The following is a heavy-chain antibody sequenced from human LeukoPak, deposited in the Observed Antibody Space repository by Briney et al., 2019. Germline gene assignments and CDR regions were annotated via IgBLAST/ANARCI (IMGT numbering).Heavy chain of an antibody. D-gene: IGHD2-15*01. CDR1: GFTFSSYS. V-gene: IGHV3-21*01. J-gene: IGHJ4*02. CDR3: AREVVAAAGIDY. Sequence: GGSLRLSCAASGFTFSSYSMNWVRQAPGKGLEWVSSTSSSSSYIYYADSVKGRCTISRDNAKNSLYLQMNSLRAEDTAVYYCAREVVAAAGIDYWGQGALVTVSS. CDR2: TSSSSSYI.